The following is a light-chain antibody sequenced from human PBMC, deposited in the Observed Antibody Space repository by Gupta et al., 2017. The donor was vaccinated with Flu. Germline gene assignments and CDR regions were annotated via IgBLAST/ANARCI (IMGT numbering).Light chain of an antibody. J-gene: IGKJ5*01. CDR3: QRSDTVTLT. V-gene: IGKV1-39*01. CDR1: QNVYRY. Sequence: DIQMTQSPSSLSASVGDRITITCRASQNVYRYLNWFHQKPWKAPKLLVKSASVLQSGVPSRFSGSGSGTDFTLTISMLQPEDFGTYYCQRSDTVTLTFGQGTRLDIK. CDR2: SAS.